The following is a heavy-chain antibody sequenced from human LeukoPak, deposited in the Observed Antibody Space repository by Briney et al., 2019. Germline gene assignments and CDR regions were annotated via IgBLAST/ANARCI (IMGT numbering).Heavy chain of an antibody. CDR3: ARVDGSCSGGSCPSGNWFDP. J-gene: IGHJ5*02. Sequence: SETLSLTCTISGASIDSCYWSWIRQPAGKGLEWIGRFHTRGSTNYNPSLKSRVIISVDTSKNQFSLKLNSVTAADTAVYYCARVDGSCSGGSCPSGNWFDPWGQGTLVTVSS. V-gene: IGHV4-4*07. CDR1: GASIDSCY. CDR2: FHTRGST. D-gene: IGHD2-15*01.